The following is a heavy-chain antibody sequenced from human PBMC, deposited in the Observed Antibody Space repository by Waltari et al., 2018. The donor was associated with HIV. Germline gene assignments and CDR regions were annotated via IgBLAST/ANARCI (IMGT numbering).Heavy chain of an antibody. J-gene: IGHJ3*02. CDR2: ITKNSIYM. D-gene: IGHD2-15*01. CDR3: ARDKAAPGYSPHAFDI. Sequence: EVQLVESGGGLVKPGVSLRLSCAASGFTFSYYTMNWVRQAPGKGRGGVSSITKNSIYMHYADSVKGRFTISRDNAKTSLYLQMNSLRAEDTGVYYCARDKAAPGYSPHAFDIWGQGTMVTVSS. V-gene: IGHV3-21*01. CDR1: GFTFSYYT.